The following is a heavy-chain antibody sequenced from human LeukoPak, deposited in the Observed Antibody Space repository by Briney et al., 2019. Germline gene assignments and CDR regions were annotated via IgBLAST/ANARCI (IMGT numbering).Heavy chain of an antibody. CDR3: ARDRAAADP. CDR2: ISSSSSTI. Sequence: GGSLRLSCAASGFTFSSYSMNWVRQAPGKGLEWVSYISSSSSTIYYADSVKGRFTISRDDSKNTLSLQMDSLRAEDTAVYYCARDRAAADPWGQGTLVTVSS. J-gene: IGHJ5*02. CDR1: GFTFSSYS. D-gene: IGHD6-13*01. V-gene: IGHV3-48*01.